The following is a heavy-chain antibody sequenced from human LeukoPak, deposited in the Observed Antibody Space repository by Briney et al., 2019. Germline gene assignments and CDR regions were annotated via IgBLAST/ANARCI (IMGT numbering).Heavy chain of an antibody. D-gene: IGHD4-17*01. CDR2: ISAYNGNT. V-gene: IGHV1-18*01. CDR1: GGTFSSYG. J-gene: IGHJ4*02. CDR3: AREVGDYEGGYFDY. Sequence: GASVKVSCKASGGTFSSYGISWVRQAPGQGLEWMGWISAYNGNTNYAQKLQGRVTMTTDTSTSTAYMELRGLRSDDTAVYYCAREVGDYEGGYFDYWGQGTLVTVSS.